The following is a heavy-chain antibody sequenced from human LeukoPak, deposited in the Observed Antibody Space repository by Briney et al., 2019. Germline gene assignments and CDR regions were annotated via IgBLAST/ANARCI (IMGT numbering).Heavy chain of an antibody. CDR3: AREGAVPGIDP. D-gene: IGHD3-16*01. J-gene: IGHJ5*02. V-gene: IGHV4-38-2*02. CDR1: GYSTTTVFS. CDR2: ISYNGNT. Sequence: PETLSLTCAVSGYSTTTVFSWGWSRQPPGKGLEWSATISYNGNTYYNPSLTSRVPISADTSKNQFSVRLTSVTAAHPAVYYCAREGAVPGIDPWGEGKSVTISS.